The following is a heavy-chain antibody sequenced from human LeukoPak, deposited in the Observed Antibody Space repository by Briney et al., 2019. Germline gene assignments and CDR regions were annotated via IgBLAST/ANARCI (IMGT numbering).Heavy chain of an antibody. J-gene: IGHJ6*02. Sequence: GGSLRLSCEASGFTFSSYWMSWVRQAPGKGLEWVAVIWYDGSNKYYADSVKGRFTISRDNSKNTLYLQMNSLRAEDTAVYYCARRSRYCSSTSCYRSVDTAMVNYYYYGMDVWGQGTTVTVSS. V-gene: IGHV3-33*08. CDR1: GFTFSSYW. CDR2: IWYDGSNK. CDR3: ARRSRYCSSTSCYRSVDTAMVNYYYYGMDV. D-gene: IGHD2-2*02.